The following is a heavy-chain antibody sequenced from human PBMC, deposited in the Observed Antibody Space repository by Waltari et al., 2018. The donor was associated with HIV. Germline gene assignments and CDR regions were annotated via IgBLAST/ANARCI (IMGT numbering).Heavy chain of an antibody. CDR1: GYSISSGYY. J-gene: IGHJ3*02. CDR2: IDHSGST. D-gene: IGHD2-2*01. CDR3: ARGFPPSDLQRTRGDAFDI. Sequence: QVQLQESGPGLVKPSETLSLTCAVSGYSISSGYYWGWIRQPPGKGLEWIGSIDHSGSTDHNPSLKSRVTISVDTSKNQFSLKLSSVTAADTAVYYCARGFPPSDLQRTRGDAFDIWGQGTMVTVSS. V-gene: IGHV4-38-2*01.